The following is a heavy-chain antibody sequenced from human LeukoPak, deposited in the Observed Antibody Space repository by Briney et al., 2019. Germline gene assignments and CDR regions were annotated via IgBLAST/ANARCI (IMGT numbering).Heavy chain of an antibody. CDR2: VKSKADGGTT. J-gene: IGHJ4*02. V-gene: IGHV3-15*01. Sequence: GGSLRLSCAASGFTFNNAWMNWVRQVPGKGLEWVGRVKSKADGGTTDYAPPVEGRFTISRDDSENTLYLQMNSLKTEDTAVYYCTSDPRIGRYFDYWGQGTLVTVSS. D-gene: IGHD1-26*01. CDR1: GFTFNNAW. CDR3: TSDPRIGRYFDY.